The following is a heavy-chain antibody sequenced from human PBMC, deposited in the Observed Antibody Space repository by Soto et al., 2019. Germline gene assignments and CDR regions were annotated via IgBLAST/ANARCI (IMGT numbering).Heavy chain of an antibody. CDR2: IYHSGTT. Sequence: SETLSLTCAVSGFSISSGYFWGWIRQPPGKGPEWLGSIYHSGTTYYNPAVKGRVTISVDTSKNQFSLKMSSVTAADTAVYYCARDSSGYYWFDPWGQGTLVTVSS. D-gene: IGHD3-22*01. J-gene: IGHJ5*02. CDR3: ARDSSGYYWFDP. CDR1: GFSISSGYF. V-gene: IGHV4-38-2*02.